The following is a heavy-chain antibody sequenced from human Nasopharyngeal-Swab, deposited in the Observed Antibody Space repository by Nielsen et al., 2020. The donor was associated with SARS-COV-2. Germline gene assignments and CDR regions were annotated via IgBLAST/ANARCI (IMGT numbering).Heavy chain of an antibody. J-gene: IGHJ4*02. CDR1: GFTFSSYA. CDR2: TSASGGST. CDR3: ARGIIAAAED. D-gene: IGHD6-13*01. Sequence: GESLKISCAASGFTFSSYAMSWVRQAPGKGLEWVSATSASGGSTYYADSVKGRFTVSRDNSKNTLYLQMKSLIAEDTAVYYCARGIIAAAEDWGQGTLVTVSS. V-gene: IGHV3-23*01.